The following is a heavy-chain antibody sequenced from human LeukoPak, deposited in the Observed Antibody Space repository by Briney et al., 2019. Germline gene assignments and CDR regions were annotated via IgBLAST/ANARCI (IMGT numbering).Heavy chain of an antibody. J-gene: IGHJ4*02. CDR2: INPNSDGT. V-gene: IGHV1-2*02. Sequence: ASVKVSCKASGYTFTGYYMHWVRQAPGQGLEWMGWINPNSDGTNYAQKFQGRVTMTRDTSISTAYMELSRLRSDDTAVYYCASPRAIYDYVWGSYRYGLDYWGQGTLVTVSS. CDR3: ASPRAIYDYVWGSYRYGLDY. CDR1: GYTFTGYY. D-gene: IGHD3-16*02.